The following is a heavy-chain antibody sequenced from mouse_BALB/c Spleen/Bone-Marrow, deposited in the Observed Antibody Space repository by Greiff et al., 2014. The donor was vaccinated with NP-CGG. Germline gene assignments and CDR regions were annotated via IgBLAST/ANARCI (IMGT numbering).Heavy chain of an antibody. CDR2: IDPANGNT. V-gene: IGHV14-3*02. J-gene: IGHJ4*01. CDR1: GFNIKDTY. Sequence: DVHLVESGAELVKPGASVKLSCTASGFNIKDTYMHWVKQRPEPGLEWIGRIDPANGNTNYDPRFQGKATITADTSSNTAYLQLSSLTSEDTAVYYCARYGGRYYAMDYWGQGTSVTVSS. CDR3: ARYGGRYYAMDY. D-gene: IGHD1-1*01.